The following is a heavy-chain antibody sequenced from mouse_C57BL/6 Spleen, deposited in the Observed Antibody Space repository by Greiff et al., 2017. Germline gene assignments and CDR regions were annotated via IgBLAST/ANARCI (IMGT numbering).Heavy chain of an antibody. J-gene: IGHJ3*01. V-gene: IGHV1-26*01. Sequence: VQLQQSGPELVKPGASVKISCKASGYTFTDYYMNWVKQSHGKSLEWIGDINPNNGGTSYNQKFKGKATLTVDKSSSTAYMELRSLTSEDSAVYYCAMYGSTPFADCGQEALVTVSA. CDR1: GYTFTDYY. CDR3: AMYGSTPFAD. D-gene: IGHD1-1*01. CDR2: INPNNGGT.